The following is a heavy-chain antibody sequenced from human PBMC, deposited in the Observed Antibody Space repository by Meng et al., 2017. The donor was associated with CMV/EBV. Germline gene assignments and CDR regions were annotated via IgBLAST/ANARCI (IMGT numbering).Heavy chain of an antibody. J-gene: IGHJ4*02. CDR3: AKGRRVATPGGFDY. D-gene: IGHD5-12*01. CDR1: GFTFDDYA. V-gene: IGHV3-9*01. CDR2: ISWNSGSI. Sequence: GGSLRLSCAASGFTFDDYAMHWVRQAPGKGLEWVSGISWNSGSIGYADSVKGRFTISRDNAKNSLYLQMNSLRAEDTALYYCAKGRRVATPGGFDYWDQGTLVTVSS.